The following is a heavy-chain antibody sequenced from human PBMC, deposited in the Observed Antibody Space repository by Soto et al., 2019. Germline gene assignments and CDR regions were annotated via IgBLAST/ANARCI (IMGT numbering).Heavy chain of an antibody. J-gene: IGHJ4*02. CDR3: ARNYYDGSGHFY. Sequence: QLQLQESGPGLVKPSETLSLTCTVSGGSISSSSSYWIWIRQPPGKGLEWIGSGYNSGSTHSNPSLKRRVTISVDTSKNQVSLKLSSVTAADTAVYYCARNYYDGSGHFYWGQGTLVTVSS. CDR2: GYNSGST. CDR1: GGSISSSSSY. V-gene: IGHV4-39*01. D-gene: IGHD3-22*01.